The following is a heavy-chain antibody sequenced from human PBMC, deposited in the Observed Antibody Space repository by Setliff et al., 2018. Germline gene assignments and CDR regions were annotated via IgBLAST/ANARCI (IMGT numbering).Heavy chain of an antibody. V-gene: IGHV1-18*01. CDR3: ARLVRFCTTSTCQGASASEH. D-gene: IGHD2-8*01. CDR1: GYTFSHSG. CDR2: ISAYNDNT. Sequence: AASVKVSCKASGYTFSHSGITWVRQAPGQGPEWMGWISAYNDNTNYEHKLQGRVSMTTDTSKDTAYMELRSLRSDDTAVYYCARLVRFCTTSTCQGASASEHWGQGTLVTVSS. J-gene: IGHJ4*02.